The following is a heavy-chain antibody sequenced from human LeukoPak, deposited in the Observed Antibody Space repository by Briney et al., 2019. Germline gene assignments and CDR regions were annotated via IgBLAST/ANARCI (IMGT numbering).Heavy chain of an antibody. CDR2: IIPILEKP. V-gene: IGHV1-69*04. CDR3: ARGDCSSSNCFYYFDY. J-gene: IGHJ4*02. D-gene: IGHD2-2*01. CDR1: GGTFSSYG. Sequence: SVKVSCKASGGTFSSYGISWVRQAPGHGLEWMGRIIPILEKPNYAQKFQGRVTISADISTSTAYMELSGLISEDTAVYYCARGDCSSSNCFYYFDYWGQGTLVTVSS.